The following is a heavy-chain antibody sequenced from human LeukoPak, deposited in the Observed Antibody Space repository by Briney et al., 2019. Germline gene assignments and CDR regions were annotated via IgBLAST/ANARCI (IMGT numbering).Heavy chain of an antibody. V-gene: IGHV1-2*02. CDR1: GYTFTSYY. J-gene: IGHJ4*02. CDR3: ARVFLKAYCGGDCYGHYFDY. Sequence: ASVKVSCKASGYTFTSYYMHWVRQAPGQGLEWMGWINPNSGGTNYAQKFQGRVTMTRDTSISTAYMELSRLRSDDTAVYYCARVFLKAYCGGDCYGHYFDYWGQGTLVTVSS. D-gene: IGHD2-21*02. CDR2: INPNSGGT.